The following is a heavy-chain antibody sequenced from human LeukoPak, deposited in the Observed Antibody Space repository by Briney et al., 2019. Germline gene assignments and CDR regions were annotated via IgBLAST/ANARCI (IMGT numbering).Heavy chain of an antibody. V-gene: IGHV1-8*01. CDR3: ARDPNSSGLFDY. CDR1: GYTFTNYD. J-gene: IGHJ4*02. CDR2: MNPNSGNT. Sequence: ASVKVSCKASGYTFTNYDINWVRQASGQGLEWMGWMNPNSGNTGSAQKFQGRVTMTSNTSISTAYMELSSLRSEDTAAYYCARDPNSSGLFDYWGQGTLVTVSS. D-gene: IGHD6-19*01.